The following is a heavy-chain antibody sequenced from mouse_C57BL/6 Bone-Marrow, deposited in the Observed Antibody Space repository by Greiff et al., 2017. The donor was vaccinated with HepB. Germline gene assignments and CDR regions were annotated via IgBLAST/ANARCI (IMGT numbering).Heavy chain of an antibody. CDR3: ARPLYYSNFAY. CDR1: GYTFTSYD. CDR2: IYPRDGST. J-gene: IGHJ3*01. Sequence: VQLQESGPELVKPGASVKLSCKASGYTFTSYDINWVKQRPGQGLEWIGWIYPRDGSTKYNEKFKGKATLTVDTSSSTAYMELHSLTSEDSAVYFCARPLYYSNFAYWGQGTLVTVSA. D-gene: IGHD2-5*01. V-gene: IGHV1-85*01.